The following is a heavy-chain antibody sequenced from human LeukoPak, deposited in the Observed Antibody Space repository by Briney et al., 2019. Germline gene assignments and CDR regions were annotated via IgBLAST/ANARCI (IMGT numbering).Heavy chain of an antibody. J-gene: IGHJ4*02. CDR2: IYYSGST. CDR1: GGSISSYY. Sequence: SETLSLTCTVSGGSISSYYWSWLRQPPGKGLEWIGYIYYSGSTNYNPSLKSRVTISVDTSKNQFSLKLSSVTAADTAVYYCARVVGYSGYAGRHFDYWGQGTLVTVSS. V-gene: IGHV4-59*01. CDR3: ARVVGYSGYAGRHFDY. D-gene: IGHD5-12*01.